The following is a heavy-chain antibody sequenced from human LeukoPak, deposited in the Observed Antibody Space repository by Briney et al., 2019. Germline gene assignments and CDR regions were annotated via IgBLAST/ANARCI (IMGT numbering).Heavy chain of an antibody. Sequence: GSLRLSCAASGFTFTTYGMSWVRQAPGKGLEWVSSISGSDDSLYYIDSVKGRFTISRDNAKNTVHLQTNTLRAEDTAIYYCAKGVNPGYNPGWSNFDYWGQGTLVTVSS. CDR3: AKGVNPGYNPGWSNFDY. CDR2: ISGSDDSL. D-gene: IGHD1-14*01. J-gene: IGHJ4*02. V-gene: IGHV3-23*01. CDR1: GFTFTTYG.